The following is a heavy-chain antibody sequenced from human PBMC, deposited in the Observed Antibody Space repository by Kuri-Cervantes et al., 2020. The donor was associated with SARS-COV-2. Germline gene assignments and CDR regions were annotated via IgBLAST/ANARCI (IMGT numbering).Heavy chain of an antibody. J-gene: IGHJ5*02. Sequence: ASVKVSCKASGYTFTSYDINWVRQATGQGLEWMGWMNPNSGGTNYAQKFQGRVTMTRDTSISTAYMELSRLRSDDTAVYYCAREASGYCSSTSCYGWFDPWGRGTLVTVSS. V-gene: IGHV1-2*02. CDR2: MNPNSGGT. CDR3: AREASGYCSSTSCYGWFDP. CDR1: GYTFTSYD. D-gene: IGHD2-2*01.